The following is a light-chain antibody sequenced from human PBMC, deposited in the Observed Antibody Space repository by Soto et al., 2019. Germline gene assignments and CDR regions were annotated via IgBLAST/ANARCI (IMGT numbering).Light chain of an antibody. Sequence: DIQMTQSPSTLSGSVGDRVTITCRASQSFGRWLSWYQQKQGQAPNLLVSTASILQSGVTSSCSGSGSGTEFTITISSLQRDDFATYYCQQYTSYSRTFGQGTKVDI. J-gene: IGKJ1*01. CDR3: QQYTSYSRT. CDR1: QSFGRW. V-gene: IGKV1-5*03. CDR2: TAS.